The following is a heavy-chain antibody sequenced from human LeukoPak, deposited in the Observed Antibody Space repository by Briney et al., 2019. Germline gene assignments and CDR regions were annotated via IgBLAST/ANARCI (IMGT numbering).Heavy chain of an antibody. CDR1: GFTFSSYA. Sequence: GGSLRLSCAASGFTFSSYAMSWVRQAPGKGLEWVSAISGSGGSTYYADSVKGRFTISRDNSKNTLYLQMNSLRAEDTAVYYCAKDFRVYYDSSGYYWGVGAFDIWGQGTMVTVSS. J-gene: IGHJ3*02. CDR2: ISGSGGST. CDR3: AKDFRVYYDSSGYYWGVGAFDI. V-gene: IGHV3-23*01. D-gene: IGHD3-22*01.